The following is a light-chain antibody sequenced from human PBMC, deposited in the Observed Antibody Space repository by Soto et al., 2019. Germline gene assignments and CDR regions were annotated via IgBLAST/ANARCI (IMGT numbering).Light chain of an antibody. CDR2: GNS. J-gene: IGLJ2*01. Sequence: QSVLTQPPSVSGAPGQRVSISCTGSSSNIGAGYDVHWYQLLPGTAPKLLIYGNSNRPSGVPDRFSGSKSGTSVSLAITGLQAEDEADYYCQSYDSSLSGVRFGGGTKLTVL. CDR3: QSYDSSLSGVR. CDR1: SSNIGAGYD. V-gene: IGLV1-40*01.